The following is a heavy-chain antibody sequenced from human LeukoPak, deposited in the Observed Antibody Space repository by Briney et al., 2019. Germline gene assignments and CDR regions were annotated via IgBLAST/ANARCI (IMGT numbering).Heavy chain of an antibody. V-gene: IGHV3-21*01. CDR1: GFTFNNYG. CDR3: ARHQCSSTSCFTWLAWFDP. Sequence: PGGSLRLSCAASGFTFNNYGMNWVRQAPGKGLEWVSSISGSSNYIYYADSVKGRFTISRDNAKNSVYLQMNSLRAEDTAIYYCARHQCSSTSCFTWLAWFDPWGQGTLVTDSS. J-gene: IGHJ5*02. D-gene: IGHD2-2*01. CDR2: ISGSSNYI.